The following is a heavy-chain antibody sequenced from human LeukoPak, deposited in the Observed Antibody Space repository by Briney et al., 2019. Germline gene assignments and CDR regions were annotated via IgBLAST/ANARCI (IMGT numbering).Heavy chain of an antibody. J-gene: IGHJ5*02. V-gene: IGHV4-34*01. CDR3: ARDPSSFGGRFDP. Sequence: SETLSLTYAVYGGSFSDYFWGWIRQPPGKGLEWIGEINHSGRTYYNPSLKSRVTISVDTSKNQFSLKLSSVTAADTAVYYCARDPSSFGGRFDPWGQGTLVAVSS. CDR1: GGSFSDYF. D-gene: IGHD3-10*01. CDR2: INHSGRT.